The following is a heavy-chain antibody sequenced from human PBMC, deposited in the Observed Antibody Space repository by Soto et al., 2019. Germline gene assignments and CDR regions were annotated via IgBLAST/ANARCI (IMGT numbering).Heavy chain of an antibody. CDR1: GGSISSYY. CDR2: IYYSGST. D-gene: IGHD3-10*01. V-gene: IGHV4-59*08. Sequence: SETLSLTCTVSGGSISSYYWSWIRQPPGKGLEWIGYIYYSGSTNYNPSLKSRVTISVDTSKNQFSLKLSSVTAADTAVYYCARLLYGSGSWSAPSGQGTLAIVSS. J-gene: IGHJ5*02. CDR3: ARLLYGSGSWSAP.